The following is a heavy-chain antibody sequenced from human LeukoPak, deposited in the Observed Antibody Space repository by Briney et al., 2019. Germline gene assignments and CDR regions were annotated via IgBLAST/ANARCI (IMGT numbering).Heavy chain of an antibody. CDR2: IGWNSGSI. CDR1: GFRFDDYA. CDR3: AKGSDSSSWYFFDS. V-gene: IGHV3-9*01. Sequence: SLRLSCAASGFRFDDYAMHWVRQASGKCLEWVSGIGWNSGSIGYAGSVKGRFTISRDNAKKSLYLKMNSLRAEDTALYYCAKGSDSSSWYFFDSWGQGTLVTVSS. J-gene: IGHJ4*02. D-gene: IGHD6-13*01.